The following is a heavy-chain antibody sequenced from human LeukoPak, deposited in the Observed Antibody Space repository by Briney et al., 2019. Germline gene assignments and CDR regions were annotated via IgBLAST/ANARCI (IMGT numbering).Heavy chain of an antibody. CDR2: IYSSGST. D-gene: IGHD6-19*01. Sequence: SETLSLTCSVSGGSITRNNYYWGWIRQPPGEGLEWIGTIYSSGSTYYNPSLKSRVTISIDTSKNQFSLRLSSVTAADTAVYYCARPREQWLGNDAFDMWGQGTMVTVSS. V-gene: IGHV4-39*07. CDR1: GGSITRNNYY. J-gene: IGHJ3*02. CDR3: ARPREQWLGNDAFDM.